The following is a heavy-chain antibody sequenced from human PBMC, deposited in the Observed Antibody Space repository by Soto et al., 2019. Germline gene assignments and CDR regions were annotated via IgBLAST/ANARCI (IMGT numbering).Heavy chain of an antibody. CDR1: GYTLTELS. Sequence: GASVKVSCKVSGYTLTELSMHWVRQAPGKGLEWMGGFDPEDGETIYAQKFQGRVTMTEDTSTDTAYMELSSLRSEDTAVYYCATKEKGATISDFSYYFDYWGQGTLVTVSS. D-gene: IGHD5-12*01. V-gene: IGHV1-24*01. CDR2: FDPEDGET. J-gene: IGHJ4*02. CDR3: ATKEKGATISDFSYYFDY.